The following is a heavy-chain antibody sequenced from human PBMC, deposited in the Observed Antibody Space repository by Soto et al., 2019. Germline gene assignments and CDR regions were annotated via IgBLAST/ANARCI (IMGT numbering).Heavy chain of an antibody. Sequence: GGSLRLSCAASGFTFSSYGMHWVRQAPGKGLEWVAVISYDGSNKYYADSVKGRFTISRDNSKNTLYLQMNSLRAEDTAVYYCAKDILGRITIFGVVIMGGMYVWGQGTTVTVSS. J-gene: IGHJ6*01. CDR2: ISYDGSNK. D-gene: IGHD3-3*01. CDR3: AKDILGRITIFGVVIMGGMYV. CDR1: GFTFSSYG. V-gene: IGHV3-30*18.